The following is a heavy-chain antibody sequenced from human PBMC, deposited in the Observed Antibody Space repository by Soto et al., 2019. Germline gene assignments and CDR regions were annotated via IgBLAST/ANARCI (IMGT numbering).Heavy chain of an antibody. CDR3: ARGVHYDSSGYYYFY. J-gene: IGHJ4*02. CDR1: GGTFSTYA. Sequence: SVKVSCKVSGGTFSTYAIDWVRQAPGQGLEWMGGVIPLFGTAKYAQNFQGRITITADESTNTAYMELRSLRSQDTAVYYCARGVHYDSSGYYYFYWGQGTLVTVSS. CDR2: VIPLFGTA. D-gene: IGHD3-22*01. V-gene: IGHV1-69*13.